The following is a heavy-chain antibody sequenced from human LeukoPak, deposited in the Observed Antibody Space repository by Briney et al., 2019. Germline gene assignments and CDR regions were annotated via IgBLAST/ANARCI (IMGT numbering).Heavy chain of an antibody. J-gene: IGHJ5*02. CDR2: ISAYNGNT. CDR1: GYTFTSYG. D-gene: IGHD6-19*01. CDR3: ARERSQWLVSWFDP. Sequence: GASVKVSCKASGYTFTSYGISWVRQAPGQGLEWMGWISAYNGNTNYAQKLQGRVTMTTDTSTSTAYMELRSLRSDDTAVYYCARERSQWLVSWFDPWGQGTLVTVSS. V-gene: IGHV1-18*01.